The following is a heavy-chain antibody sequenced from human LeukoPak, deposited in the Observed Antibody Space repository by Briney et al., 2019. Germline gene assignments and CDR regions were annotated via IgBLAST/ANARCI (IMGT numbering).Heavy chain of an antibody. V-gene: IGHV3-23*01. J-gene: IGHJ4*02. CDR1: GFTFSSDA. D-gene: IGHD6-13*01. Sequence: PGGSLRLSCAASGFTFSSDAMIRVRQATGKELGCVSANNGSGDNTFYADSVKGRFTISRDNSKNTLYLQMHTLRAEDTAVYYCAKKGSTWHFAYWGQGTLVTVSS. CDR2: NNGSGDNT. CDR3: AKKGSTWHFAY.